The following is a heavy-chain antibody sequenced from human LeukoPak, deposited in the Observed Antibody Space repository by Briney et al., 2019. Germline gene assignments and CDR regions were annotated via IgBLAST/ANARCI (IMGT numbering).Heavy chain of an antibody. J-gene: IGHJ4*02. Sequence: SVKVSCKASGGSFSSYAISWVRQAPGQGLEWMGGIIPIFGTANYAQKFQGRVTITTDESTSTAYMELSSLRSEDTAVYYCARDAYDSSGYYPYYFDYWGQGTLVTVSS. CDR1: GGSFSSYA. CDR3: ARDAYDSSGYYPYYFDY. V-gene: IGHV1-69*05. D-gene: IGHD3-22*01. CDR2: IIPIFGTA.